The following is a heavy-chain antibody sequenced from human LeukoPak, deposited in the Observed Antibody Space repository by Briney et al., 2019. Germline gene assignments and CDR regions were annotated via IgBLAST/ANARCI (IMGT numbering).Heavy chain of an antibody. CDR2: INPSGGST. CDR3: ARDPDLRGRFDY. V-gene: IGHV1-46*01. D-gene: IGHD3/OR15-3a*01. CDR1: GYTFTSYG. J-gene: IGHJ4*02. Sequence: ASVKVSCKASGYTFTSYGISWVRQAPGQGLEWMGIINPSGGSTSYAQKFQGRVTVTRDTSTSTVYMELSSLRSEDTAVYYCARDPDLRGRFDYWGQGTLVTVSS.